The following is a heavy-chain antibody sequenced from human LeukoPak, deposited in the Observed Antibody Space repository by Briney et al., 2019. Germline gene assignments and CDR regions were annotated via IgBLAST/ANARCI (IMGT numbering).Heavy chain of an antibody. J-gene: IGHJ4*02. CDR1: GYTFTGYY. D-gene: IGHD6-13*01. Sequence: ASVKVSCKASGYTFTGYYMHWVRQAPGQGREWRGWINPNSGGTNYAQKFQGWVTMTRDTSISTAYMELSRLRSDDTAVYYCARGHSYSSSFDYWGQGTLVTVSS. V-gene: IGHV1-2*04. CDR3: ARGHSYSSSFDY. CDR2: INPNSGGT.